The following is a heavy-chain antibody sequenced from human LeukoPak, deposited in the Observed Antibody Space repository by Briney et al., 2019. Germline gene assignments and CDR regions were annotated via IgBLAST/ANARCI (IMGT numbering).Heavy chain of an antibody. CDR3: TRESNYYDSSTSPGYFDL. D-gene: IGHD3-22*01. J-gene: IGHJ2*01. V-gene: IGHV3-13*04. CDR2: IDTAGGT. CDR1: GFTFSSYD. Sequence: GGSLRLSCAASGFTFSSYDMHWVRHTTGKGLEWVSAIDTAGGTYYPGSVKGRFTISRENTKNSLYLQMNSLRAGDTAVYYCTRESNYYDSSTSPGYFDLWGRGTLVTVSS.